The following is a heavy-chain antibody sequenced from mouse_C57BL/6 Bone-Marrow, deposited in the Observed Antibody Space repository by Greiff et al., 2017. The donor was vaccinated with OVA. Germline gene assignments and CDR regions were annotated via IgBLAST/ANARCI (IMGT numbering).Heavy chain of an antibody. J-gene: IGHJ4*01. V-gene: IGHV1-64*01. Sequence: QVQLQQPGAELVKPGASVKLSCKASGYTFTSYWMHWVKQRPGQGLEWIGMIHPNSGSTNYNEKFKSKATLTVDKSSSTADMQLSSLTSEDSAVYYCARSIYDGYYAMDYWGQGTSVTVSS. CDR1: GYTFTSYW. D-gene: IGHD2-3*01. CDR3: ARSIYDGYYAMDY. CDR2: IHPNSGST.